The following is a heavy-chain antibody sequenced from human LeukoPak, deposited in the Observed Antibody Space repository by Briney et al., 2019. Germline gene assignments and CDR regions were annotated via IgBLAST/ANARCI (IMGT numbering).Heavy chain of an antibody. J-gene: IGHJ4*02. V-gene: IGHV4-34*01. CDR3: ARHARGYIPGPEYYFDY. CDR2: INHSGST. D-gene: IGHD5-18*01. Sequence: PSETLSLTCAVHGGSFSGYYWSWIRQPPGKGLEWIGEINHSGSTNYNPSLKSRVTISVDTSKNQFSLKLSSVTAADTAVYYCARHARGYIPGPEYYFDYWGQGTLVTVSS. CDR1: GGSFSGYY.